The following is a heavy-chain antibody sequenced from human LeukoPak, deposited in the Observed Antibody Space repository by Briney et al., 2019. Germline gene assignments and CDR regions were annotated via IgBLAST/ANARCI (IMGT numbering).Heavy chain of an antibody. V-gene: IGHV5-10-1*01. CDR2: IDPSDSYT. D-gene: IGHD1-26*01. J-gene: IGHJ4*02. CDR1: GYSFTSYW. Sequence: HGESLKISCKGSGYSFTSYWISWVRQMPGKGLEWMGRIDPSDSYTNYSPSFQGHVTISADKSISTAYLQWSSLKASDTAMYYCALSREPLLDYWGQGTLVTVSS. CDR3: ALSREPLLDY.